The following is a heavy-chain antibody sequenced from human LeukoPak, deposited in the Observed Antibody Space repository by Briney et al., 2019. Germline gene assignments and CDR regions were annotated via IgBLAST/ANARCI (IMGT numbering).Heavy chain of an antibody. CDR2: ISYDGSNK. CDR1: GFTFSGYP. D-gene: IGHD2-15*01. J-gene: IGHJ4*02. V-gene: IGHV3-30-3*01. Sequence: GGSLRLSCAASGFTFSGYPIHWVRQAPGKGLEWVAVISYDGSNKYYADSVKGRFTISRDNSKNTLYLQMNSLRAEDTAVYYCARVRPRYCSGGSCYSNFDYWGQGTLVTVSS. CDR3: ARVRPRYCSGGSCYSNFDY.